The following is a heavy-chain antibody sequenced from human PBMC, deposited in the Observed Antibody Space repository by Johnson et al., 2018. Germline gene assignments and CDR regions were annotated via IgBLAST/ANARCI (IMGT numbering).Heavy chain of an antibody. Sequence: VQLVESGGGVVQPGRSLRLSGAASGFTFSSYGMHWVRQAPGKGMEGVAVIWYDVSNKDYADSVKGRFTISRDNSKNTVYRQINNLRAGDTAGYYCARATGWFTVWGQGTLVTVSS. CDR1: GFTFSSYG. J-gene: IGHJ4*02. V-gene: IGHV3-33*01. CDR2: IWYDVSNK. D-gene: IGHD2-15*01. CDR3: ARATGWFTV.